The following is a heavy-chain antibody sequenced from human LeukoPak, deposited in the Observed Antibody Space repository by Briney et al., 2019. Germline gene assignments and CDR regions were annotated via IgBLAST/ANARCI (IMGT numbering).Heavy chain of an antibody. CDR1: GYTFTGYY. CDR2: INPNSGGT. Sequence: ASVKVSCKASGYTFTGYYMHWVRHAPGQGLEWMGWINPNSGGTNYAQKFQGRVTMTRDTSTSTAYMELRSLRSDDTAVYYCAREGRYYYYYMDVWGKGTTVTISS. J-gene: IGHJ6*03. V-gene: IGHV1-2*02. CDR3: AREGRYYYYYMDV.